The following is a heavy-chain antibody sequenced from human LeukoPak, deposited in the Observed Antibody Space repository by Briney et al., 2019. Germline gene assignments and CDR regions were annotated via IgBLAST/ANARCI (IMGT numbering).Heavy chain of an antibody. CDR2: INPNSGGT. Sequence: ASVKVSCKASGYTFTGYYMHWVRQAPGQGLEWMGWINPNSGGTNYAQKFQGRVTMTRDTSISTAYMELSRLRSDDTAVYYCARGDWYDILTGYCVGEPDYWGQGTLVTVSS. D-gene: IGHD3-9*01. J-gene: IGHJ4*02. CDR1: GYTFTGYY. V-gene: IGHV1-2*02. CDR3: ARGDWYDILTGYCVGEPDY.